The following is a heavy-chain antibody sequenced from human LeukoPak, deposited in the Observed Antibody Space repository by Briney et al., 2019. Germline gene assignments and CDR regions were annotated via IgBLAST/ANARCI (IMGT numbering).Heavy chain of an antibody. Sequence: PGGSLRLSCAASGFTFSSYGMHWVRQAPGKGLEWVAVIWYDGSNKYYADSVKGRFTISRDNSKNTLYLQMNSLRAEDTAVYYCARDLRDFWSGYLDYWGQGTLVTVSS. V-gene: IGHV3-33*08. CDR2: IWYDGSNK. CDR1: GFTFSSYG. J-gene: IGHJ4*02. CDR3: ARDLRDFWSGYLDY. D-gene: IGHD3-3*01.